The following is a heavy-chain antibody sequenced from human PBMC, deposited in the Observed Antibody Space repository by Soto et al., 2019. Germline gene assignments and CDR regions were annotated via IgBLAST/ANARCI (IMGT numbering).Heavy chain of an antibody. CDR1: GLTLSDIW. CDR3: SSGANHYFNY. Sequence: GGSLRLSCVVSGLTLSDIWMNWVRQAPGKGLEWVGRIKSKAAGGTTDYAAPVKGRFSISRDDSTNTLFLHINSLRTEDTGVYFCSSGANHYFNYGGRGALVPFSS. CDR2: IKSKAAGGTT. D-gene: IGHD2-15*01. V-gene: IGHV3-15*07. J-gene: IGHJ4*02.